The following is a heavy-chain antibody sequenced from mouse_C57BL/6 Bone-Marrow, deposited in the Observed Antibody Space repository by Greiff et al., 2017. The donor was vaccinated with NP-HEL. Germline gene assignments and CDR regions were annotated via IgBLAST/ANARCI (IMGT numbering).Heavy chain of an antibody. D-gene: IGHD2-3*01. J-gene: IGHJ1*03. Sequence: EVHLVESGGGLVQPGGSLKLSCVASGFTFSDYYMYWVRQTPEKRLEWVAYISNGGGSTYYPDTVKGRCTISRDNAKNTLYLQMSRLKSEDTAMYYCARQRNSDGYSWYFDVWGTGTTVTVSS. CDR1: GFTFSDYY. CDR2: ISNGGGST. V-gene: IGHV5-12*01. CDR3: ARQRNSDGYSWYFDV.